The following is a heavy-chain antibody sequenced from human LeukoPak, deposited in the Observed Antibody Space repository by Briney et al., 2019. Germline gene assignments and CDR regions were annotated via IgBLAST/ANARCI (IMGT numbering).Heavy chain of an antibody. Sequence: PGGSLRLSCAASGFTFGSYAMSWDRQAPGMGLEWVSTISGTGVTTYYADSVKGRFTISRDNSRNTLYLQMDSLRAEDTAVYYCAKELIVVVLSILSRPFDYWGQGTLVTVSS. CDR2: ISGTGVTT. D-gene: IGHD2-2*01. CDR3: AKELIVVVLSILSRPFDY. J-gene: IGHJ4*02. CDR1: GFTFGSYA. V-gene: IGHV3-23*01.